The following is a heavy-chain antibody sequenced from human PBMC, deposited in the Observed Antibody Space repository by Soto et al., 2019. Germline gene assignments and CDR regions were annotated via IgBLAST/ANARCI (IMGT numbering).Heavy chain of an antibody. J-gene: IGHJ6*02. V-gene: IGHV1-69*13. D-gene: IGHD1-26*01. CDR3: ASHSGSSPEGRYYYGMDV. CDR2: IIPIFGTA. Sequence: SVKVSCKACRVSFSSYAISWARQAPGQGLEWMGGIIPIFGTADYAQKFQGRVTITADESTSTAYMELSSLRSEDTAVYYCASHSGSSPEGRYYYGMDVWGQGTTVTVSS. CDR1: RVSFSSYA.